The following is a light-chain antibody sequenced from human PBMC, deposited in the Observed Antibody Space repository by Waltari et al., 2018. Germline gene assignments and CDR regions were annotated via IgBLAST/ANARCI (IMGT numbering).Light chain of an antibody. J-gene: IGLJ3*02. CDR1: INNVRNQG. CDR3: LAWDSSLTVWM. CDR2: RTD. Sequence: QAGLTQPPSVSKGLGQTATLTCTGHINNVRNQGAAWLQQHQGHPPKLLSYRTDDRPSGISERFAAFRSGNTASLMISGLQPEDEGDYYCLAWDSSLTVWMFGGGTKLTVL. V-gene: IGLV10-54*04.